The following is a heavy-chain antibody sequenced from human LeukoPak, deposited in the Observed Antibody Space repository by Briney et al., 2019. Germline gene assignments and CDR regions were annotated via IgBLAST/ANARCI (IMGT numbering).Heavy chain of an antibody. CDR1: GGSISNYY. V-gene: IGHV4-59*01. Sequence: PSETLSLTCSVSGGSISNYYWSWIRQPPGKGLEWIGYIYYSGSTNYNPSLKSRVTILVDTSKNSFSLKLSSVTAADTALYYCARVNCSGGNCYSSRGAFDIWGQGTMVTVSS. CDR2: IYYSGST. J-gene: IGHJ3*02. D-gene: IGHD2-15*01. CDR3: ARVNCSGGNCYSSRGAFDI.